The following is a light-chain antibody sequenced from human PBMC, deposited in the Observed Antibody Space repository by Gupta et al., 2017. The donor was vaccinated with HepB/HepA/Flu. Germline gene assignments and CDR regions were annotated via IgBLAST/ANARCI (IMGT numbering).Light chain of an antibody. CDR2: DAS. CDR1: QSVSNY. CDR3: QQRSDYLS. V-gene: IGKV3-11*01. Sequence: EVVLTQSPATLSLSPGERATLSCRASQSVSNYLAWYQHKPGQAPRLLISDASNRAPGSPARFSGSGSVTDFSRTISSLEPEDFAIYYCQQRSDYLSFGGGTRLEMK. J-gene: IGKJ4*01.